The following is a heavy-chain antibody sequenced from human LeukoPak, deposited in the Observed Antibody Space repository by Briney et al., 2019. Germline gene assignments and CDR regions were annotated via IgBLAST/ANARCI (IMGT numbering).Heavy chain of an antibody. CDR3: ATDRPIVGATPSPDFDY. J-gene: IGHJ4*02. D-gene: IGHD1-26*01. CDR2: FDPKDGET. Sequence: ASVKVSCKVSGYTLTELSMHWVRQAPGKGLEWMGGFDPKDGETIYAQKFQGRVTMTEDTSTDTAYMELSSLRSEDTAVYYCATDRPIVGATPSPDFDYWGQGTLVTVSS. CDR1: GYTLTELS. V-gene: IGHV1-24*01.